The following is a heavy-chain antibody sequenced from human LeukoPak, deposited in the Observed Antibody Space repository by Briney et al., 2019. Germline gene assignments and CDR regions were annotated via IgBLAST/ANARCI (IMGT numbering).Heavy chain of an antibody. D-gene: IGHD3-10*01. J-gene: IGHJ3*02. CDR1: GYSISSGYY. V-gene: IGHV4-38-2*02. Sequence: SETLSLTCTVSGYSISSGYYWGWIRQPPGKGLEWIGSIYHSGSTYYNPSLKSRVTISVDTSKNQFSLKLSSVTAADTAVYYCARGQSIGDYYGSGSYSGAFDIWGQGTMVTVSS. CDR3: ARGQSIGDYYGSGSYSGAFDI. CDR2: IYHSGST.